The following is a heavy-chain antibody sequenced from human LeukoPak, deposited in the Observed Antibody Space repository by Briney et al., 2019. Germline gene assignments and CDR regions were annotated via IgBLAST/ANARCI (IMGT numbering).Heavy chain of an antibody. J-gene: IGHJ3*02. Sequence: SETLSLTCTVSGVSVSNFYWSWIRQPAGKGLEWIGCIYTNGNTNYSPSLKSRVTMSADTSESQLSLKLTSVTAADTAVYYCARHLDYGDHQGAFDIWSQGTMVTVSS. CDR3: ARHLDYGDHQGAFDI. CDR1: GVSVSNFY. CDR2: IYTNGNT. V-gene: IGHV4-4*07. D-gene: IGHD4-17*01.